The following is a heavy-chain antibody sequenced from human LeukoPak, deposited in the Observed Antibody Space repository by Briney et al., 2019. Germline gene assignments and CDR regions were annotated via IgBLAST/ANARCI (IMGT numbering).Heavy chain of an antibody. J-gene: IGHJ4*02. Sequence: GRSLRLSCAASGFTFYNYGMSWVRQAPGKGLEWVSAISASAGTTYYADSVKGRCTISRDNSKNILYLQMNSLRGDDSAVYYCVRGRGSYWGQGTLVTVSS. D-gene: IGHD3-16*01. CDR3: VRGRGSY. CDR1: GFTFYNYG. V-gene: IGHV3-23*01. CDR2: ISASAGTT.